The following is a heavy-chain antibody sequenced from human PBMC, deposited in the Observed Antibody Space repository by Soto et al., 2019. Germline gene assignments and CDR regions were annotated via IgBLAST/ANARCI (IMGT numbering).Heavy chain of an antibody. V-gene: IGHV1-46*03. CDR2: INPSGGST. CDR3: ARDGRGRYYGSGSYYFYYYYMDV. CDR1: GYTFTSYY. D-gene: IGHD3-10*01. Sequence: ASVKVSCKASGYTFTSYYMHWVRQAPGQGLEWMGIINPSGGSTSYAQKFQGRVTMTRDTSTSTVYMELSSLRSEDTAAYYCARDGRGRYYGSGSYYFYYYYMDVWGKGATVTVSS. J-gene: IGHJ6*03.